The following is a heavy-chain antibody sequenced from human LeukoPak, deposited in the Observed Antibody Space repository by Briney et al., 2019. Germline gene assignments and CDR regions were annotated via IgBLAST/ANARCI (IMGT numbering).Heavy chain of an antibody. CDR3: ARLCIVGTKSAFDI. D-gene: IGHD1-26*01. J-gene: IGHJ3*02. Sequence: GGSLRLSCAASGFTFSNYSMNWVRQAPGKGLEWVSYISSTSSTIYYADSVKGRFTISRDNAKNSLYLQMNSLRAEDTAVYYCARLCIVGTKSAFDIWGQGTMVTVSS. V-gene: IGHV3-48*01. CDR2: ISSTSSTI. CDR1: GFTFSNYS.